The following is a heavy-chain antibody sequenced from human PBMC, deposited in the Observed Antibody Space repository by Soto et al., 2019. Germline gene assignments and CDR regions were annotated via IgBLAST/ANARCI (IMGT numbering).Heavy chain of an antibody. CDR2: INPNSGGT. Sequence: QVQLVQSGAEVKKPGASVKVSCRASGYTFTGYYMRWVRQAPGQGLEWMGWINPNSGGTNYAQNFQGGVTMTRDTSISTAYMELSRLRSDDTAVYYCARTHCSSTRCYVGSWDYWGQGTLVTVSS. J-gene: IGHJ4*02. CDR1: GYTFTGYY. D-gene: IGHD2-2*01. CDR3: ARTHCSSTRCYVGSWDY. V-gene: IGHV1-2*02.